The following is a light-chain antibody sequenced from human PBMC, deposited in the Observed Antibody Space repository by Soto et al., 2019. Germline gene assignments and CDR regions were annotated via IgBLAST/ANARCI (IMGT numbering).Light chain of an antibody. CDR1: SYNIGAGYD. CDR3: QSYDSSLSGTV. V-gene: IGLV1-40*01. J-gene: IGLJ2*01. CDR2: GNS. Sequence: QPVLTQPPSVSGAPGQRVTISCTGSSYNIGAGYDVHWYQQLPGTAPKLLIHGNSNRPSGVPDRFSGSKSGTSASLAITGLQAEDEADYYCQSYDSSLSGTVFGGGTKVTVL.